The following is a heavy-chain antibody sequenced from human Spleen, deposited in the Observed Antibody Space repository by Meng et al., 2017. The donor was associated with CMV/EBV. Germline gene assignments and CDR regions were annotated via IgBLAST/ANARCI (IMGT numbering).Heavy chain of an antibody. V-gene: IGHV4-39*07. CDR3: ARFENIVVVPAAKWMGWFDP. D-gene: IGHD2-2*01. J-gene: IGHJ5*02. CDR2: INHSGST. CDR1: GGSISSSSYY. Sequence: GSLRLSCTVSGGSISSSSYYWGWIRQPPGKGLEWIGEINHSGSTNYNPSLKSRVTISVDTSKNQFSLKLSSVTAADTAVYYCARFENIVVVPAAKWMGWFDPWGQGTLVTVSS.